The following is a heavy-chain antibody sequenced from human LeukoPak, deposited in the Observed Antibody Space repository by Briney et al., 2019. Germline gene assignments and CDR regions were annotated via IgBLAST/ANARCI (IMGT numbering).Heavy chain of an antibody. D-gene: IGHD4-17*01. CDR3: ASLSYGDYVDDY. CDR1: GYTFTGYY. V-gene: IGHV1-2*02. J-gene: IGHJ4*02. CDR2: INPNSGGT. Sequence: ASVKASCTASGYTFTGYYMHWVRQAPGQGPEWMGWINPNSGGTNYAQKFQGRVTMTRDTSISTAYMELSRLRSDDTAVYYCASLSYGDYVDDYWGQGTLVTVSS.